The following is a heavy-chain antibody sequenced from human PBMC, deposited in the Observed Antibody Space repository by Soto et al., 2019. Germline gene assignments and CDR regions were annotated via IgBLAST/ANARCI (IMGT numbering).Heavy chain of an antibody. CDR1: GGSISSSSYY. Sequence: SETLSLTCTVSGGSISSSSYYWGWIRQPPGKGLEWIGSIYYSGSTYYNPSLKSRVTISVDTSKNQFSLKLSSVTAADTAVYYCAKSGSYSEGDYFDYWGQGTLVTVSS. CDR2: IYYSGST. CDR3: AKSGSYSEGDYFDY. D-gene: IGHD1-26*01. V-gene: IGHV4-39*01. J-gene: IGHJ4*02.